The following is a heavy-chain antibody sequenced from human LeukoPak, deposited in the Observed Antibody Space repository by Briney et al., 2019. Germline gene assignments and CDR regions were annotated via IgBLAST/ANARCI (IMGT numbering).Heavy chain of an antibody. V-gene: IGHV3-23*01. CDR3: ARDRDSTRYYYYMDV. CDR2: ISGSGGST. D-gene: IGHD3-22*01. J-gene: IGHJ6*03. CDR1: GFTFSSYG. Sequence: GGTLRLSCAASGFTFSSYGMSWVRQAPGKGLEWVSAISGSGGSTYYADSVKGRFTISRDNAKNSLYLQMNSLRAEDTALYYCARDRDSTRYYYYMDVWGKGTTVTVSS.